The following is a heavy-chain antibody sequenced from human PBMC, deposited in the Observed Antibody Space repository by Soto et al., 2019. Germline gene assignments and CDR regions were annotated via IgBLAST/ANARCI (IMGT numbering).Heavy chain of an antibody. J-gene: IGHJ5*02. CDR1: GFTFSSYG. Sequence: PGGSLRLSCAASGFTFSSYGMHWVRQAPGKGLEWVAVISYDGSNKYYADSVKGRFTISRDNSKNTLYLQMNSLRAEDTAVYYCAKVRYYYRIHTENWFDPWGQGTLVTVSS. D-gene: IGHD3-10*01. CDR2: ISYDGSNK. V-gene: IGHV3-30*18. CDR3: AKVRYYYRIHTENWFDP.